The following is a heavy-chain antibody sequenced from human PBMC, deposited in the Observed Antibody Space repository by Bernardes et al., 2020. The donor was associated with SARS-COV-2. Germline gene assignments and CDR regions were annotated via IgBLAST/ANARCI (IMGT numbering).Heavy chain of an antibody. J-gene: IGHJ6*02. CDR3: ARDRIAAAVHKEVYYYYYYGMDV. D-gene: IGHD6-13*01. V-gene: IGHV3-30-3*01. Sequence: GGSLRLSCAASGFTFSSYAMHWVRQAPGKGLEWVAVISYDGSNKYYADSVKGRFTISRDNSKNTLYLQMNSLRAEDTAVYYCARDRIAAAVHKEVYYYYYYGMDVWGQGTTVTVSS. CDR2: ISYDGSNK. CDR1: GFTFSSYA.